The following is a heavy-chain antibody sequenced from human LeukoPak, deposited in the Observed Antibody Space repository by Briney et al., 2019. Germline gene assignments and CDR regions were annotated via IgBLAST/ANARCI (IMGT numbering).Heavy chain of an antibody. Sequence: GGSLRLSCAASGFTFSSYEMNWVRQAPGKGLEWVSYITSSGSNIYYADFVKGRFTISRDNAKNSLYLQMSSLRAEDTAVYYCATVAAGFYGGQGTLVTVSS. D-gene: IGHD6-13*01. CDR2: ITSSGSNI. CDR3: ATVAAGFY. J-gene: IGHJ4*02. CDR1: GFTFSSYE. V-gene: IGHV3-48*03.